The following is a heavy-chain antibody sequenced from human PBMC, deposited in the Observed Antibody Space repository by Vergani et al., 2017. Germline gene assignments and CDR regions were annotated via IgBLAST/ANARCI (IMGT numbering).Heavy chain of an antibody. CDR2: IYTSGSS. CDR3: AMSSGWPYFDY. J-gene: IGHJ4*02. V-gene: IGHV4-61*02. Sequence: QVQLPESGPGLVKPSQTLSLTCTVSGGSINSGSYYWSWLRQPAGKGLEWIGRIYTSGSSNYNPSLMSRVTMSVDTSKNQFSLKLSSVTAADTAVYYCAMSSGWPYFDYWGQGTLVTVSS. CDR1: GGSINSGSYY. D-gene: IGHD6-19*01.